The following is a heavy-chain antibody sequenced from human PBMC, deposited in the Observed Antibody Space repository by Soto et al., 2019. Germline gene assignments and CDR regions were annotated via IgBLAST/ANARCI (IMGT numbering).Heavy chain of an antibody. Sequence: PGGSLRLSCTASGFTFRDYAMSWFRQAPGKGLEWVGFIRSKAYGGTTEYAASVKDRFIISRDDSKNIAYLQMNSLRTEDTAVYYCIREEEEMPTITGYYYYYGMDVWGQGTTVTVSS. D-gene: IGHD7-27*01. CDR1: GFTFRDYA. CDR3: IREEEEMPTITGYYYYYGMDV. J-gene: IGHJ6*02. CDR2: IRSKAYGGTT. V-gene: IGHV3-49*03.